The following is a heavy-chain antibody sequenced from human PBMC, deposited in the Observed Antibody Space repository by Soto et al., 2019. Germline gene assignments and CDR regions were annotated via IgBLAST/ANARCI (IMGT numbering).Heavy chain of an antibody. V-gene: IGHV5-51*01. Sequence: PGESLKISCKGSGYSFTSYWIGWVRQMPGKGLEWMGIIYPGDSDTRYSPSFQGQVTISADKSISTAYLQWSSLKASDTAMYYCARLSRRFFAFDAFDIWGQGTMVTVSS. CDR1: GYSFTSYW. CDR2: IYPGDSDT. J-gene: IGHJ3*02. D-gene: IGHD3-3*01. CDR3: ARLSRRFFAFDAFDI.